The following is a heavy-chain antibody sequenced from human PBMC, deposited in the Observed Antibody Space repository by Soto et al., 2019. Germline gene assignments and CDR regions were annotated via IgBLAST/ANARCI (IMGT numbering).Heavy chain of an antibody. J-gene: IGHJ4*02. CDR1: GGTFSSYT. CDR2: IIPNNGIT. CDR3: ARLGQQVYSSGLYYFDY. D-gene: IGHD6-19*01. Sequence: ASVKVSCKASGGTFSSYTISWVRQAPGQGLEWMGWIIPNNGITNYAQKFQGRVTITTDKSTSTAYMELRSLRSDDTAVYYCARLGQQVYSSGLYYFDYWGQGTLVTVSS. V-gene: IGHV1-69*02.